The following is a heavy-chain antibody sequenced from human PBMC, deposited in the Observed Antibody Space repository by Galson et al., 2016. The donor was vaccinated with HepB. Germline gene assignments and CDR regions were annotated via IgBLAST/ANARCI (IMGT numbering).Heavy chain of an antibody. CDR3: ARGRDIQMYYYHALDV. CDR1: GASISSGGDY. CDR2: VSDSGNT. J-gene: IGHJ6*02. V-gene: IGHV4-31*03. D-gene: IGHD5-12*01. Sequence: TLSLTCTVSGASISSGGDYWNWIRQHPGEGLEWIGYVSDSGNTFYHPSLKSRVTISVDTSKNQFSLRLTSVTAADTAVYYCARGRDIQMYYYHALDVWGQGTSVTVSS.